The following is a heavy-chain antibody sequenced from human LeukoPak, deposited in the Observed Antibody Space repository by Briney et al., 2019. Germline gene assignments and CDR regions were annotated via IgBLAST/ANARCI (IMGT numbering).Heavy chain of an antibody. J-gene: IGHJ4*02. V-gene: IGHV1-69*05. CDR3: ARDRPSGSYDY. D-gene: IGHD1-26*01. CDR2: IIPIFGTA. Sequence: VASVKVSCKASGGTFSSYAISWVRQAPGQGLEWMGRIIPIFGTANYAQKFQGRVTITTDESTSTAYMELSSLRSEDTAVYYCARDRPSGSYDYWGQGALVTVSS. CDR1: GGTFSSYA.